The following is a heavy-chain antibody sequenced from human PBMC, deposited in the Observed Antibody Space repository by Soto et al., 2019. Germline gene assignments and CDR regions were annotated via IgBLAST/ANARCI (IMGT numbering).Heavy chain of an antibody. CDR3: ARRLTVGATQSYYYGMDV. CDR2: IYSGGST. D-gene: IGHD1-26*01. Sequence: GGSLRLSCAASGFTVSSNYMSWVRQAPGKGLEWVSVIYSGGSTNYADSVKGRLTISRHNSKNTLYLQMNSLRAEDTAVYYCARRLTVGATQSYYYGMDVWGQGTTVTVSS. J-gene: IGHJ6*02. CDR1: GFTVSSNY. V-gene: IGHV3-53*04.